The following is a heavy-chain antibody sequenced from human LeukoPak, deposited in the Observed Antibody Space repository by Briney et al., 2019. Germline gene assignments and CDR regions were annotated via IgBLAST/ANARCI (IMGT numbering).Heavy chain of an antibody. J-gene: IGHJ4*02. Sequence: GGSLRLSCAASGFTFSSYGMHWVRQAPGKGLEWVAVIWYDGSNKYYADSVKGRFTISRDNSKNTLYLQMNRLRAEDTAVYYCARVTSIAAAGDWGQGTLVTVSS. CDR1: GFTFSSYG. CDR3: ARVTSIAAAGD. CDR2: IWYDGSNK. V-gene: IGHV3-33*01. D-gene: IGHD6-13*01.